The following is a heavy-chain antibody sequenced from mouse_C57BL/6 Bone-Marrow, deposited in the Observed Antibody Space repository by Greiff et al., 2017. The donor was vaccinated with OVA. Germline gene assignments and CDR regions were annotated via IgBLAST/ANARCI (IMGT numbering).Heavy chain of an antibody. J-gene: IGHJ4*01. CDR1: GFTFSDYG. CDR3: ARLRPYYYAMDY. CDR2: ISRGSSTI. Sequence: EVKLVESGGGLVKPGGSLKLSCAASGFTFSDYGMHWVRQAPEKGLEWVAYISRGSSTIYYADTVKGRFTLSRDNAKNTLFLQMASLRSEDTAMYYCARLRPYYYAMDYWGQGTSVTVSS. D-gene: IGHD1-2*01. V-gene: IGHV5-17*01.